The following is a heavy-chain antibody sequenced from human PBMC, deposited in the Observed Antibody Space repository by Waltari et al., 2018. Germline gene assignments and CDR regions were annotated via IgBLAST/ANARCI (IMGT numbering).Heavy chain of an antibody. V-gene: IGHV4-34*01. CDR3: ARLLAARPLLRYYYYGMDV. J-gene: IGHJ6*02. Sequence: QVQLQQWGAGLLKPSETLSLTCAVYGGSFSGYYWSWIRQPPGEGLEWIGEINHSGSTNYNPSLKSRVTISVDTSKNQFSLKLSSVTAADTAVYYCARLLAARPLLRYYYYGMDVWGQGTTVTVSS. CDR1: GGSFSGYY. D-gene: IGHD6-6*01. CDR2: INHSGST.